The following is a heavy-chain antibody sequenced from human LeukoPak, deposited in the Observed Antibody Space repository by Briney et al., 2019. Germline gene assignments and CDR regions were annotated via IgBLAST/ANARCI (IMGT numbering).Heavy chain of an antibody. Sequence: SETLSLTCIVSGYSISSDYYWGWIRQPPGKGLEWIGSISHSGGTFYNPSLKSRVTISVDTSKNQFSLKLRSVTAADTAVYYCARDTVADYWGQGTLVTVSS. CDR1: GYSISSDYY. D-gene: IGHD4-23*01. CDR2: ISHSGGT. J-gene: IGHJ4*02. CDR3: ARDTVADY. V-gene: IGHV4-38-2*02.